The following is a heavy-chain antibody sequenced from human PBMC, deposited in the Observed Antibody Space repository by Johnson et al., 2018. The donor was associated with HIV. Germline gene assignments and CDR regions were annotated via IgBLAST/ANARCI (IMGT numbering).Heavy chain of an antibody. D-gene: IGHD6-19*01. CDR1: GFTFSSYW. J-gene: IGHJ3*02. CDR3: ARVGRPWLPRDAFDI. V-gene: IGHV3-74*02. CDR2: INSDGSST. Sequence: VQLVESGGGLVQPGGSLRLSCVASGFTFSSYWMHWVRQAPGKGLVWVSRINSDGSSTSYADSVKGRFTISRDNAKNTLYLQMNSLRAEDTAVYYCARVGRPWLPRDAFDIWGQGTMVTVSS.